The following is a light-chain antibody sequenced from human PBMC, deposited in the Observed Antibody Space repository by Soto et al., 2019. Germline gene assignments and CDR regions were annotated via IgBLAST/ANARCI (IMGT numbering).Light chain of an antibody. Sequence: EIVLTQSPATLSFSPGERATLSCGASQSVSSSYLAWYQHKPGLAPSLLIYDSSSMDTGISERFSGSGSGTDFPLTISRLEPEDVAVYYCQQYGSSPTFGQGTKVEVE. CDR3: QQYGSSPT. V-gene: IGKV3D-20*01. J-gene: IGKJ1*01. CDR1: QSVSSSY. CDR2: DSS.